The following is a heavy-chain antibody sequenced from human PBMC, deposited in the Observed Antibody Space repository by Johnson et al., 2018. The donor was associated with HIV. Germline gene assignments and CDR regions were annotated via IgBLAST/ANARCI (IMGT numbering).Heavy chain of an antibody. D-gene: IGHD6-13*01. J-gene: IGHJ3*02. CDR1: GFIFSSYG. CDR2: IRYDGSNK. Sequence: QVQLVESGGGVVQPGGSLRLSCAASGFIFSSYGMHWVRQAPGKGLEWVAFIRYDGSNKYYADSVKGRFTISRDNSKNTLYLQMNSLRAEDTAVYYCAKETVRQQLVLGTDAFDIWGQGTMVTVSS. CDR3: AKETVRQQLVLGTDAFDI. V-gene: IGHV3-30*02.